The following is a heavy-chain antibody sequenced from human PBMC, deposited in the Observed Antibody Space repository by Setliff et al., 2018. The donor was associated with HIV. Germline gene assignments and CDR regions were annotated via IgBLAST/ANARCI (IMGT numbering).Heavy chain of an antibody. Sequence: ASVKVSCKASGYTFTSNSIHWVRQAPGQRLEWMGWINAGNSDTKYSQKFQGRVTITRDTSASTTYMELSSLRSEDTAVYYCARDYWKVLDYWGQGTLVTVSS. CDR1: GYTFTSNS. CDR3: ARDYWKVLDY. V-gene: IGHV1-3*01. D-gene: IGHD1-1*01. CDR2: INAGNSDT. J-gene: IGHJ4*02.